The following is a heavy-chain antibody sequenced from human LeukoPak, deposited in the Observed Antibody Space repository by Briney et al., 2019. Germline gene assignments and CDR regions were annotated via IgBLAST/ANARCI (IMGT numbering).Heavy chain of an antibody. D-gene: IGHD6-13*01. V-gene: IGHV4-59*08. Sequence: PSETLSLTCTVSGGSINSYYWSWIRQPPGKGLEWIGYIYYSGSTNYNPSLKSRVTISLDTSKNQFSLKLSSVTAADTAVYYCARQRRSSSWPRYYYFDYWGQGTLVTVSS. J-gene: IGHJ4*02. CDR1: GGSINSYY. CDR3: ARQRRSSSWPRYYYFDY. CDR2: IYYSGST.